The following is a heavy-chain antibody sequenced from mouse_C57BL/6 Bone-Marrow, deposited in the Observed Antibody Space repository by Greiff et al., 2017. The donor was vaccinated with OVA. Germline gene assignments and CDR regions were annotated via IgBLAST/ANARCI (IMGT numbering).Heavy chain of an antibody. CDR2: ISNLAYSI. Sequence: EVKLVESGGGLVQPGGSLKLSCAASGFTFSDYGMAWVRQAPRKGPEWVAFISNLAYSIYYADTVTGRFTISRENAKNTLYLEMSSLRSEDTAMYYCARQYRYYYGSSHWYFDVWGTGTTVTVSS. J-gene: IGHJ1*03. CDR1: GFTFSDYG. D-gene: IGHD1-1*01. CDR3: ARQYRYYYGSSHWYFDV. V-gene: IGHV5-15*04.